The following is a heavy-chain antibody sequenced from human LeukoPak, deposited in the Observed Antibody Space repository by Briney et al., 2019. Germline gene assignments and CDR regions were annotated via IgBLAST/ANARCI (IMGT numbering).Heavy chain of an antibody. CDR1: GYTFTSYD. J-gene: IGHJ6*03. CDR2: MNPNSGNT. Sequence: ASVKVSCKVSGYTFTSYDINWVRQATGQGLEWMGWMNPNSGNTGYAQKFQGRVTMTRNTSISTAYMELSSLRSEDTAVYYCARARPDAVTAPRNSYLDVWGKGTTVTVSS. CDR3: ARARPDAVTAPRNSYLDV. D-gene: IGHD4-17*01. V-gene: IGHV1-8*01.